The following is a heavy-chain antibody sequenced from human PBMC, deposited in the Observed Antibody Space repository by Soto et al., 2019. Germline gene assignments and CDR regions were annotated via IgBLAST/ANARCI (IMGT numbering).Heavy chain of an antibody. Sequence: QVQLVQSGAEVKKPGSSVKVSCKASGGTFSSYAISWVRQAPGQGLEWMGGIIPIFGTANYAQKFQGRVTITADNSTSTAYRELSSLRSEDTAVYYGASGTWGRPSDYYYYGMDVWGQGATVTVSS. CDR1: GGTFSSYA. CDR3: ASGTWGRPSDYYYYGMDV. D-gene: IGHD7-27*01. J-gene: IGHJ6*02. V-gene: IGHV1-69*06. CDR2: IIPIFGTA.